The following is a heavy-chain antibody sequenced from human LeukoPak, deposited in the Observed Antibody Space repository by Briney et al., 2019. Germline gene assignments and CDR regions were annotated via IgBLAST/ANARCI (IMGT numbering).Heavy chain of an antibody. J-gene: IGHJ6*03. CDR3: ARGRPYYDNPTDYYYYHMDV. D-gene: IGHD3-9*01. Sequence: GGSLRLSCAASGFIFSSYSMNWVRQAPGKGLEWVSSISSSSSYIYYADSVKGRFTISRDNAKNSLYLQMNSLRAEDTAVYYCARGRPYYDNPTDYYYYHMDVWCKGTTVTVSS. V-gene: IGHV3-21*01. CDR2: ISSSSSYI. CDR1: GFIFSSYS.